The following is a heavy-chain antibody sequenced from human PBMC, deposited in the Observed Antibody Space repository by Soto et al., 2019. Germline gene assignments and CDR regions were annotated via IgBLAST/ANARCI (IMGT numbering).Heavy chain of an antibody. V-gene: IGHV4-28*01. D-gene: IGHD6-13*01. J-gene: IGHJ5*02. CDR3: ARTCAYSSSWYDMWFDP. Sequence: PSETLSLTCAVSGYSISSSDWWGWIRQPPGKGLEWIGYIYYSGSTYYNPSLKSLVTMSVDTSKNQFSLTLGSVTAVDTAVYYCARTCAYSSSWYDMWFDPWGQGTQVTVSS. CDR1: GYSISSSDW. CDR2: IYYSGST.